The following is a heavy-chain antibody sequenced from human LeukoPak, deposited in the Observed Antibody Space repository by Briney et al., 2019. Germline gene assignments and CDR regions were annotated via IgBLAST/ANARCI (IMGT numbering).Heavy chain of an antibody. CDR2: ISGSSSYI. CDR1: GFTFSSYS. Sequence: PGGSLRLSCAASGFTFSSYSMNWVRQAPGKGLEWVSSISGSSSYIYYADSVKGRFTISRDNAKNSLYLQMNSLRAEDTAVYYCARDPPTYDSSGYYYDYYYYMDVWGKGTTVTVSS. J-gene: IGHJ6*03. D-gene: IGHD3-22*01. CDR3: ARDPPTYDSSGYYYDYYYYMDV. V-gene: IGHV3-21*01.